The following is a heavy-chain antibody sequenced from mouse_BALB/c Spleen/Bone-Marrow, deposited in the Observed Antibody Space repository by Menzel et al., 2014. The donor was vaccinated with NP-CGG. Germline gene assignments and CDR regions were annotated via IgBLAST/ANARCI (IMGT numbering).Heavy chain of an antibody. D-gene: IGHD2-3*01. V-gene: IGHV5-6*01. CDR1: GFTFSNYG. CDR3: ARRDGGPMDY. J-gene: IGHJ4*01. Sequence: QLQESGGDLVKPGGSLKLSCAASGFTFSNYGMSWVRQTPDKRLEWVATISSGGSYTYYPDSVKGRFTISRDNAKNTLYLQMSSLKSEDTAMYYCARRDGGPMDYWGQGTSATVSS. CDR2: ISSGGSYT.